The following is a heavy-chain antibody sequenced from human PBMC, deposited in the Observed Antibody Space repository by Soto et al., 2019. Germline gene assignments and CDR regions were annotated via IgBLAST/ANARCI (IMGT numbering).Heavy chain of an antibody. J-gene: IGHJ5*02. Sequence: QEQLVESGGGVVQPGRSLRLSCAASGFTFSAYSMHWVRQAPGKGLEWVALISYDGSNKYYTDSVKGRFTISRDNSRDTLYLQMNSLRPEDTAVYDCAKAPVEDIIILPAARGWFDPWGQGSLLTVSS. V-gene: IGHV3-30-3*01. CDR2: ISYDGSNK. CDR1: GFTFSAYS. D-gene: IGHD2-2*01. CDR3: AKAPVEDIIILPAARGWFDP.